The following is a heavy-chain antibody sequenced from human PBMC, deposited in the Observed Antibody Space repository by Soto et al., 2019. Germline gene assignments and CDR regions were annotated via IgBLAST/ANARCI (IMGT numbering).Heavy chain of an antibody. J-gene: IGHJ6*02. CDR1: GGTFSSYA. V-gene: IGHV1-69*06. Sequence: ASVKVSCKASGGTFSSYAISWVRQAPGQGLEWMGGIIPIFGTANYAQKFQGRVTITADKSTSTAYMELSSLRSEDTAVYYCARRNNSHLARYYYGMDVWGQGTTVTVSS. D-gene: IGHD6-6*01. CDR2: IIPIFGTA. CDR3: ARRNNSHLARYYYGMDV.